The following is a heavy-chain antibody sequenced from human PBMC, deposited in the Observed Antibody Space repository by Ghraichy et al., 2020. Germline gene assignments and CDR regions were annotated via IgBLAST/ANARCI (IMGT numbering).Heavy chain of an antibody. CDR2: IFHTGSS. J-gene: IGHJ4*02. CDR3: ASLSLSSASPFDH. Sequence: SETLSLTCAVSGYFISSGYYWGWIRQPPGKGLEWIVSIFHTGSSYFNPSLKSRVTISVDTSKNEVSLNLSSVTAADTAVYYCASLSLSSASPFDHWGQGTLVTVSS. D-gene: IGHD6-19*01. CDR1: GYFISSGYY. V-gene: IGHV4-38-2*01.